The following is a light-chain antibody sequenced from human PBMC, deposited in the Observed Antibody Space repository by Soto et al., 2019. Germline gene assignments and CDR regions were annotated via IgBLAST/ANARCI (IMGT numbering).Light chain of an antibody. Sequence: IVLTQSPATLSLSPGERATLSCGASQSIITNLISWYQKQPGVAPRLLIVDASFGAPGIPDRFSGSGSGNAFSLTSRRLEPEDSALYFWHLFADPRTFGGGTELEIK. CDR1: QSIITNL. CDR3: HLFADPRT. V-gene: IGKV3D-20*01. J-gene: IGKJ4*02. CDR2: DAS.